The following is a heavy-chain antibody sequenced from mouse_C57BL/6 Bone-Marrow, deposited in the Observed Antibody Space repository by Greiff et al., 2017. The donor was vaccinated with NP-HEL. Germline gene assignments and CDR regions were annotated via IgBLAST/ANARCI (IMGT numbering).Heavy chain of an antibody. Sequence: EVQLQQSGAELVRPGASVKLSCTASGFNIKDDYMHWVKQRPEQGLEWIGWIDPENGDTEYASKFQGKATITVDTSSNTAYLQLSSLTSSDTAAFYCSGYCGSSNPCFSYWGQGTLVTVSA. CDR2: IDPENGDT. CDR3: SGYCGSSNPCFSY. D-gene: IGHD1-1*01. CDR1: GFNIKDDY. J-gene: IGHJ3*01. V-gene: IGHV14-4*01.